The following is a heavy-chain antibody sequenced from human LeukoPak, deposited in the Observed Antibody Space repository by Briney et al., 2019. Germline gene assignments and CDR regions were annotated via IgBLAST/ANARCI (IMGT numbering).Heavy chain of an antibody. J-gene: IGHJ6*02. CDR1: GFTFSSYA. D-gene: IGHD3-22*01. CDR2: ISSSGGST. V-gene: IGHV3-23*01. CDR3: AKITDYYDSSGYYPGMDV. Sequence: GGSLRLSCAASGFTFSSYAMSWVRQAPGKGLEWVSAISSSGGSTYYADSVKGQFTISRDNSKNTLYLQMNSLRAEDTAVYYCAKITDYYDSSGYYPGMDVWGQGTTVTVSS.